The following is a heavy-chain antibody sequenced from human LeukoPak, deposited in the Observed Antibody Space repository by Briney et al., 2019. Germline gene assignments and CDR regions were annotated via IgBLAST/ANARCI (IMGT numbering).Heavy chain of an antibody. CDR1: GGSISSSSYY. D-gene: IGHD3-10*01. CDR2: IYYSGST. V-gene: IGHV4-39*01. Sequence: SETLSLTCTVSGGSISSSSYYWGWIRQPPGKGLEWIGSIYYSGSTYYNPSLKSRVTISVDTSKNQFSLKLSSVTAADTAVYYCAGQRRFGDMDVWGKGTTVTISS. J-gene: IGHJ6*04. CDR3: AGQRRFGDMDV.